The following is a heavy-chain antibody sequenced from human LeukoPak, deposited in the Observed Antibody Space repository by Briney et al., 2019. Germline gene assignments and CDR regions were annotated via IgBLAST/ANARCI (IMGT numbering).Heavy chain of an antibody. D-gene: IGHD2-21*01. CDR2: ITTSSSYM. CDR3: ARPAYCGGNCYYFPDY. J-gene: IGHJ4*02. Sequence: GGSLRLSCAASGFTFSAYNMNWVRRTPGKGLEWVSSITTSSSYMFYADSVKGRTTISRDNAKNSLYLQMNSLRAEDTAVYYCARPAYCGGNCYYFPDYWGQGTLVTVSS. CDR1: GFTFSAYN. V-gene: IGHV3-21*01.